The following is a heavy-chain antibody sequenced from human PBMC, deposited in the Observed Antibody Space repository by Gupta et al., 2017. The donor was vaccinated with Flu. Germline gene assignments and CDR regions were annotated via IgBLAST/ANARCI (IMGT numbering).Heavy chain of an antibody. J-gene: IGHJ6*02. CDR3: AKDTGYNSGWYRVVMDV. D-gene: IGHD6-19*01. CDR2: ISGSGVST. Sequence: TFSSYAMSWVSQAAGKGLEWVSTISGSGVSTYYADSVRGRFTISRDNSKNTLYLQMNSLRAEDTAVHYCAKDTGYNSGWYRVVMDVWGQGTTVTVSS. V-gene: IGHV3-23*01. CDR1: TFSSYA.